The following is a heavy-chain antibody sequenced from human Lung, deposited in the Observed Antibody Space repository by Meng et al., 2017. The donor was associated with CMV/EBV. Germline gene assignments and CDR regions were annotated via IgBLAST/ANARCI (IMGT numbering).Heavy chain of an antibody. CDR1: GDSIPNHNW. CDR2: IPHRGSI. Sequence: HVQSQESGPALVNPSETLSLTCAVSGDSIPNHNWWAWVRQHPGKGLEWIGEIPHRGSIAYNPSLKSRVSMSIDKSKNQFSLKLTSVTAADTAVYHCLRRSGGSVWGQGTLVTVSS. CDR3: LRRSGGSV. V-gene: IGHV4-4*02. D-gene: IGHD3-10*01. J-gene: IGHJ1*01.